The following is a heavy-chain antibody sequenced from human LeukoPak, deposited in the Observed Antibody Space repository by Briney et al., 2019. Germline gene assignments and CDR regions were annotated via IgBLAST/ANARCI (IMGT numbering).Heavy chain of an antibody. CDR3: ARDQEVGATTYFDY. D-gene: IGHD1-26*01. CDR2: IIPIFGTA. CDR1: GGTFSSYA. J-gene: IGHJ4*02. Sequence: ASVKVSFQASGGTFSSYAISWVGQAPGQGGEWVGGIIPIFGTANYAQKFQGRVTITADESTSTAYMELSSLRSEDTAVYYCARDQEVGATTYFDYWGQGTLVTVSS. V-gene: IGHV1-69*01.